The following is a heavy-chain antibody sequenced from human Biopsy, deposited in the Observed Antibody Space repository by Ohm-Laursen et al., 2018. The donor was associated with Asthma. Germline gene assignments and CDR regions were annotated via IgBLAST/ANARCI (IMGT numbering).Heavy chain of an antibody. Sequence: GASVKVSCKASGYTFIGCHIHWMRQAPGQGLEWMGRINPNSGGTNYAQKFQGRVTMTRDTSIRTAYMEVSRLRSDDTAVYYCARGQKSAEGRWFDPWGQGTLVTVSS. J-gene: IGHJ5*02. CDR1: GYTFIGCH. CDR2: INPNSGGT. D-gene: IGHD2-2*01. V-gene: IGHV1-2*06. CDR3: ARGQKSAEGRWFDP.